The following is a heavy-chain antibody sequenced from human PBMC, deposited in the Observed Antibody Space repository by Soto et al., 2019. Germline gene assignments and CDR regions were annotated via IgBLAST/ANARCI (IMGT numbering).Heavy chain of an antibody. J-gene: IGHJ5*02. Sequence: SETLSLTCTVSGASVSTGAYYWGWVRQRPGRGLEWIGYVYESGYTYYNMSLKSRLTISPDRSNNQFSLGLTSVTAADTAVYYCVRALRHTAMVYPWFDPWGQGTLVTVSS. CDR3: VRALRHTAMVYPWFDP. CDR2: VYESGYT. D-gene: IGHD5-18*01. V-gene: IGHV4-31*03. CDR1: GASVSTGAYY.